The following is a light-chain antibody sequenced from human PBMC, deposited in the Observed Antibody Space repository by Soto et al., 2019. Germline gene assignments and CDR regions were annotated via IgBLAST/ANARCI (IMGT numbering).Light chain of an antibody. CDR1: QSVSTS. CDR2: DAS. Sequence: EIVLTQSPATLSLSPGERATLSCRASQSVSTSLGWYQQKPGQAPRLLIYDASDRATGIPARFSGSGSGTDFTLTISSLEPEDFAVYYCQQYNIWPWTFGQGTKVDIK. CDR3: QQYNIWPWT. V-gene: IGKV3-11*01. J-gene: IGKJ1*01.